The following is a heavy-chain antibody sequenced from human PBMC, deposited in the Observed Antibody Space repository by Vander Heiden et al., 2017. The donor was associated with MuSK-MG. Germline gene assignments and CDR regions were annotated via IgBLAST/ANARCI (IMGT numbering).Heavy chain of an antibody. CDR1: GFPLSTSRLG. CDR3: AHRRAYGSGSYYNVRWFDP. D-gene: IGHD3-10*01. J-gene: IGHJ5*02. V-gene: IGHV2-5*02. Sequence: QITLTQSGPPLVKPPQTPTPPCTFPGFPLSTSRLGVGWIRQPPGKALEWLALIYWDDDKRYSPSLKSRLTITKDTSKNQVVLTMTNMDPVDTATYYCAHRRAYGSGSYYNVRWFDPWGHGTLVTVSS. CDR2: IYWDDDK.